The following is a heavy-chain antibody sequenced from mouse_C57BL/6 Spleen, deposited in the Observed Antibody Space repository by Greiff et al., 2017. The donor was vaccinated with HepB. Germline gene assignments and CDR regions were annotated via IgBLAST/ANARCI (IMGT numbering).Heavy chain of an antibody. Sequence: VQLQQSGAELVKPGASVKLSCKASGYTFTEYTIHWVKQRSGQGLEWIGWFYPGSGSIKYNEKFKDKATLTADTSSSTVYMELSRLTSEDSAVYFCARHEDYYGSSYDYYAMDYWGQGTSVTVSS. J-gene: IGHJ4*01. CDR2: FYPGSGSI. CDR1: GYTFTEYT. D-gene: IGHD1-1*01. CDR3: ARHEDYYGSSYDYYAMDY. V-gene: IGHV1-62-2*01.